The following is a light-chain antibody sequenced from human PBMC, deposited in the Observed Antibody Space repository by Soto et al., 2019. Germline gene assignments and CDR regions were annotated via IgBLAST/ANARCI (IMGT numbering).Light chain of an antibody. J-gene: IGKJ4*01. CDR2: AAS. CDR1: QSISSY. CDR3: QQSYTTPLT. V-gene: IGKV1-39*01. Sequence: DIPMTQSPSSLSASVGDRVIITCRASQSISSYLNWYQQKPGKAPKLLIYAASSLQSGVPSRFSGSVSGADFTLTISSLQPEDFATYYCQQSYTTPLTFGGGTKVEIK.